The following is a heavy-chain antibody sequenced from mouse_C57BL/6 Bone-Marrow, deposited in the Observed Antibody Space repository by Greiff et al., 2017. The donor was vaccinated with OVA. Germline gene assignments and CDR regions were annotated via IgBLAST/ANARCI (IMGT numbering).Heavy chain of an antibody. Sequence: EVQLVESGGDLVKPGGSLKLSCAASGFTFSSYGMSWVRQTPDKRLEWVATISSGGGYTYYPDNVKGRFTISRDNAKNNLYLQRSHLKSEDTAMYYCARPGTNYFDYWGQGTTLTVSS. D-gene: IGHD4-1*01. V-gene: IGHV5-6*01. CDR2: ISSGGGYT. CDR1: GFTFSSYG. CDR3: ARPGTNYFDY. J-gene: IGHJ2*01.